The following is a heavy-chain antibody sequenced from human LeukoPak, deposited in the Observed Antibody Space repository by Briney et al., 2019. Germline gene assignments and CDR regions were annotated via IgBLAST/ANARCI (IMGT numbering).Heavy chain of an antibody. D-gene: IGHD2-15*01. CDR1: GFTLDDYG. V-gene: IGHV3-20*04. J-gene: IGHJ4*02. CDR2: INWNGGST. Sequence: GGSLRLSSAAAGFTLDDYGMSWVRQAPGKGLEWVSGINWNGGSTGYADSVKGRFTISRDNAKNSLYLQMNSQRAEDTALYYCARDGGYCSGGSCYRYFDYWGQGTLVTVSS. CDR3: ARDGGYCSGGSCYRYFDY.